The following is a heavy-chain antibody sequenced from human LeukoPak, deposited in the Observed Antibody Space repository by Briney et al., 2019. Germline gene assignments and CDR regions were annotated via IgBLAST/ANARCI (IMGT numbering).Heavy chain of an antibody. Sequence: PSETLSLTCAVYGGSFSGYYWSWIRQPPGKGLEWIGYIYYSGSTNYNPSLKSRVTISVDTSKNQFSLKLSSVTAADTAVYYCASQDILTGYYNGGFDYWGQGTLVTVSS. D-gene: IGHD3-9*01. CDR1: GGSFSGYY. CDR2: IYYSGST. CDR3: ASQDILTGYYNGGFDY. V-gene: IGHV4-59*08. J-gene: IGHJ4*02.